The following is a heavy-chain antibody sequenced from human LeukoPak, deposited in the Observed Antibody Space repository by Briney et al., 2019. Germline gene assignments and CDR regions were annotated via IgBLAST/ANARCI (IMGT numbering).Heavy chain of an antibody. Sequence: SETLSLTCTVSGGSISSSSYYWGWIRQSPGKGLEWIGSIYYSGSTYYNPSLKSRVTISVDTSKNQFSLKLSSVTAADTAVYYCAKGPLMVAAYNPWGQGTLVTVSS. CDR2: IYYSGST. CDR1: GGSISSSSYY. V-gene: IGHV4-39*01. CDR3: AKGPLMVAAYNP. D-gene: IGHD2-15*01. J-gene: IGHJ5*02.